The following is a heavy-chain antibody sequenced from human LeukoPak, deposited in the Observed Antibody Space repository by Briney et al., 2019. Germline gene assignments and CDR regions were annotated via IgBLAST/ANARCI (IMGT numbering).Heavy chain of an antibody. D-gene: IGHD6-19*01. J-gene: IGHJ4*02. CDR3: ARDNLEVAGTLGDQ. CDR1: GFTFSSYS. V-gene: IGHV3-48*01. CDR2: ISSSSSTI. Sequence: PGGSLRLSCAASGFTFSSYSMNWVRQAPGKGLEWVSYISSSSSTIYYADSVKGRFTISRDNAKKSLYLQMNSLTAEDTAMYFCARDNLEVAGTLGDQWGQGTLVTVSS.